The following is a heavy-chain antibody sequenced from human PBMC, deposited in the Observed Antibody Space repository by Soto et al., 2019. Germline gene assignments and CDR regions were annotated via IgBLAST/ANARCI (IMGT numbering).Heavy chain of an antibody. D-gene: IGHD6-19*01. J-gene: IGHJ4*02. V-gene: IGHV3-30*03. CDR2: ISYDGSNK. Sequence: HLVDSGGGVVQPGRSLRLSCAASGFTFSNYGMHWVRQAPGKGLEWVAVISYDGSNKYYSDSVKGRFTISRDNSNNTLYLQMNSLRPEDTAVYFCVTDGSEYNSGRCAPSLDYWGQGTLVTVSS. CDR1: GFTFSNYG. CDR3: VTDGSEYNSGRCAPSLDY.